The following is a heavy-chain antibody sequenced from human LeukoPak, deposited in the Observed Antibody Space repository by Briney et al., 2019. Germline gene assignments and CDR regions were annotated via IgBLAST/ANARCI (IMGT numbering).Heavy chain of an antibody. CDR3: ARDTYHLGGGMDV. Sequence: QPGGSLRLSCAASGFTFSSYDMHWVRQATGKGLELVSAIGTAGDTYYPGSVKGRFTISRENAKNSLYLQMNSLRAGDTAVYYCARDTYHLGGGMDVWGQGTTVTVSS. J-gene: IGHJ6*02. CDR2: IGTAGDT. D-gene: IGHD2-2*01. V-gene: IGHV3-13*01. CDR1: GFTFSSYD.